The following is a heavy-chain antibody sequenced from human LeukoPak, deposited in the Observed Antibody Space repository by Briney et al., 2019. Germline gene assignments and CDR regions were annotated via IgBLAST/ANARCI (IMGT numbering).Heavy chain of an antibody. D-gene: IGHD6-13*01. V-gene: IGHV3-30*02. CDR2: IRYDGSNK. Sequence: GGSLRLSCAASGFTFSNFGMHWVRQAPGKGLEWVTFIRYDGSNKYYADSVKDRFTISRDNSKNTLYLQMNSLRAEDTAVYYCAKDPAVYTSSWYVVYWGQGTLVTVSS. J-gene: IGHJ4*02. CDR3: AKDPAVYTSSWYVVY. CDR1: GFTFSNFG.